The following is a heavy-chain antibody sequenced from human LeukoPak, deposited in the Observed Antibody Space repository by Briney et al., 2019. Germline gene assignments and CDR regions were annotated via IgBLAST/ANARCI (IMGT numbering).Heavy chain of an antibody. V-gene: IGHV4-4*07. CDR3: ARDQRNIVVVPAASLAFDI. Sequence: SETLSLTCAVYGGSFSGYYWSWIRQPAGKGLEWIGRIYTSGSTNYNPSLKSRVTMSVDTSKNQFSLKLSSVTAADTAVYYCARDQRNIVVVPAASLAFDIWGQGTMVTVSS. CDR2: IYTSGST. D-gene: IGHD2-2*01. CDR1: GGSFSGYY. J-gene: IGHJ3*02.